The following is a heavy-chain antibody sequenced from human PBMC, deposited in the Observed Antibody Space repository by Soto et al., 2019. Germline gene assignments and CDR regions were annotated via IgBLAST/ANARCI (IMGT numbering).Heavy chain of an antibody. J-gene: IGHJ4*02. Sequence: PAGSLRLSCLASGFTFSNFAMHWVRKAPGKGLEYVSGITSNGDNTYHADSVQGRFTISRDNSKSTLYLQMTSLRVEDTAVYYCAKGNQLLRYFFEYWGRGALVTVSS. CDR1: GFTFSNFA. CDR2: ITSNGDNT. V-gene: IGHV3-64D*06. CDR3: AKGNQLLRYFFEY. D-gene: IGHD2-2*01.